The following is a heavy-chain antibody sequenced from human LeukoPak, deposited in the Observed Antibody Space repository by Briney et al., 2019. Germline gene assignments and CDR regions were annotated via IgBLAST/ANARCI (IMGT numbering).Heavy chain of an antibody. CDR1: GYTFTSYD. V-gene: IGHV1-8*03. J-gene: IGHJ5*02. CDR2: MNPNSGHT. CDR3: ARAFLPIPGLANCFDP. Sequence: ASVKVSCKASGYTFTSYDINWVRQASGQGLEWMGWMNPNSGHTGYAQKFQGRVTITRNTSISTAYMELSSLRSEDTAVYYCARAFLPIPGLANCFDPWGQGTLVTVSS.